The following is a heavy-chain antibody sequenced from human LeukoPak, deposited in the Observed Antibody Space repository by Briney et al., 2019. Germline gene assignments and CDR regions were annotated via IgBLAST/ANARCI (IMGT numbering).Heavy chain of an antibody. CDR2: IYYSGST. J-gene: IGHJ5*02. CDR1: GGSISSNSYY. Sequence: PSVTLSLTCTVSGGSISSNSYYWGWIRQRPGKGLKWIGSIYYSGSTYYNPSLKSRVTISVDTSKNQFSLKLNSVTAADTAVYYCARNRYYYVSGNYGVPNWFDPWGQGTLVTVSS. V-gene: IGHV4-39*01. D-gene: IGHD3-10*01. CDR3: ARNRYYYVSGNYGVPNWFDP.